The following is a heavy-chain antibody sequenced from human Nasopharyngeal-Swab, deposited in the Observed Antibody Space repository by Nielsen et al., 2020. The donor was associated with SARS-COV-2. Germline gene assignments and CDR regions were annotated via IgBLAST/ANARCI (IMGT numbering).Heavy chain of an antibody. CDR2: INHSGST. Sequence: SETLSLTCAVYGGSFSGYYWSWIRQPPGKGLEWIGEINHSGSTNYNPSLKSRVTISVDTSKNQFSLKLSSVTAADTAVYYCARGSRRYMAHGYWGQGTLVTVSS. J-gene: IGHJ4*02. CDR3: ARGSRRYMAHGY. V-gene: IGHV4-34*01. CDR1: GGSFSGYY. D-gene: IGHD5-12*01.